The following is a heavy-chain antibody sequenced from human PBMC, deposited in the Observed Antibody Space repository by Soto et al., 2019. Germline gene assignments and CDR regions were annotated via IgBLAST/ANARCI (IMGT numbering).Heavy chain of an antibody. V-gene: IGHV1-69*06. CDR2: IIPIFGTA. J-gene: IGHJ4*02. CDR3: ARLKGSWHRYYFDY. CDR1: GGTFSSYA. Sequence: VKVSCKASGGTFSSYAISWVRQAPGQGLEWMGGIIPIFGTANYAQKFQGRVTITADKSTSTAYMELSSLRSEDTAVYYCARLKGSWHRYYFDYWGQGTLVTVSS. D-gene: IGHD6-13*01.